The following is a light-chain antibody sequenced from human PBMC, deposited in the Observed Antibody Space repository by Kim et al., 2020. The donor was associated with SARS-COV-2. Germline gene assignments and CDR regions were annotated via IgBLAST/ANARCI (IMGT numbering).Light chain of an antibody. Sequence: GKATTICSAGTTTDGGGYNYVYWHQHHPAEPPNLMIYEVSRPPWVLPDRFSCSKAGNAASLTVAVLQAEDEAYYYYSSDAGSSSLVFGGGTQLTVL. CDR2: EVS. CDR3: SSDAGSSSLV. CDR1: TTDGGGYNY. J-gene: IGLJ2*01. V-gene: IGLV2-8*01.